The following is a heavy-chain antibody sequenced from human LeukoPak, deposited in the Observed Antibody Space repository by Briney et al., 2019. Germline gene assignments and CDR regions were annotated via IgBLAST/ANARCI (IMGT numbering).Heavy chain of an antibody. Sequence: ASVKVSCKASGYTFTGYYMHWVRQAPGQGLEWMGWINPSSGGTNYAQKFQGRVTMTRDTSISTAYMELSRLRSDDTAVYYCARDRRGAVDFDIWGQGTMVTVSS. D-gene: IGHD1-26*01. CDR1: GYTFTGYY. CDR3: ARDRRGAVDFDI. V-gene: IGHV1-2*02. CDR2: INPSSGGT. J-gene: IGHJ3*02.